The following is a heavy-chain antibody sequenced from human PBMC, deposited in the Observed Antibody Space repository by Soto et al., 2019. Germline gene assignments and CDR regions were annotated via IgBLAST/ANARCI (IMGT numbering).Heavy chain of an antibody. CDR3: ARHDNMTLGSQYLDS. D-gene: IGHD1-1*01. CDR2: IYNSGTT. CDR1: GRSIRNQY. J-gene: IGHJ4*02. V-gene: IGHV4-4*09. Sequence: SETLSLTFTVSGRSIRNQYWSWIRQPPGRGLEWIGYIYNSGTTIYNPSLNSRVTISVDMSKNQFSLKLNSVTAADTAVYFCARHDNMTLGSQYLDSWGPGTLVTVSS.